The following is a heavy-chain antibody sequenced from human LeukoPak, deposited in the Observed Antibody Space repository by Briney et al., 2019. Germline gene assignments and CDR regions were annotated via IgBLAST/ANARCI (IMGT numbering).Heavy chain of an antibody. CDR3: AREGEIWSGYYLYYYMDV. D-gene: IGHD3-3*01. CDR2: IYTSRST. Sequence: PSETLSLTCTVSGGSISSGSYYWSWIRQPAGKGLEWIGRIYTSRSTNYNPSLKSRVTISVDTSKNQFSLKLSSVTAADTAVYYCAREGEIWSGYYLYYYMDVWGKGTTVTVSS. V-gene: IGHV4-61*02. CDR1: GGSISSGSYY. J-gene: IGHJ6*03.